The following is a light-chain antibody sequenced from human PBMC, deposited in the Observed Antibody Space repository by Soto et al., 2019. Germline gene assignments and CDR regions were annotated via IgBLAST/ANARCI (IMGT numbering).Light chain of an antibody. V-gene: IGKV1-39*01. CDR1: QSISND. Sequence: DIQMTRSPSSLSASVGDRVTITCRASQSISNDLYWYQQKPGKAPKLLIYAASSLQGGVPSRFSGSGSGTDFTLTISSLQPEDFATYYCQQSYSTPPYTFGQGTRLEIK. CDR2: AAS. J-gene: IGKJ2*01. CDR3: QQSYSTPPYT.